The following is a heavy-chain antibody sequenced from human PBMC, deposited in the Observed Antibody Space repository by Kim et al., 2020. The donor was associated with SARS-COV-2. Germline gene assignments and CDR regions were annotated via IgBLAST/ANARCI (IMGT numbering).Heavy chain of an antibody. Sequence: ASVKVSCKASGYTFTTFYMHWVRQAPGQGLEWMGIINPSSGGTGSTQKFQGRVTMTRDTSTGTVYMELSSLRSEDTAVYYCARAGEWLQRFDYWGQGTLVIVSS. CDR1: GYTFTTFY. J-gene: IGHJ4*02. CDR2: INPSSGGT. V-gene: IGHV1-46*01. D-gene: IGHD5-12*01. CDR3: ARAGEWLQRFDY.